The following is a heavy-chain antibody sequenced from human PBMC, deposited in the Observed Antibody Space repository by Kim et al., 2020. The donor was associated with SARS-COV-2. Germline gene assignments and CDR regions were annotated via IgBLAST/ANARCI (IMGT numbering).Heavy chain of an antibody. J-gene: IGHJ4*02. Sequence: YYVDSVKGRFTITRDNAKNSLYRQMNSLRAEDTAVYCCARVGSSSWYFDYGGQGTLVTVSS. V-gene: IGHV3-7*03. CDR3: ARVGSSSWYFDY. D-gene: IGHD6-13*01.